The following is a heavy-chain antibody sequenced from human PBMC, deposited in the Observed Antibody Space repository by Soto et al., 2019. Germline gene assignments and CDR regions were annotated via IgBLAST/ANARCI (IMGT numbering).Heavy chain of an antibody. J-gene: IGHJ4*02. CDR2: IYTSGST. CDR3: ARDTQRNYYGAGSLDN. D-gene: IGHD3-10*01. V-gene: IGHV4-4*07. Sequence: WSWIRQPAGKGLEWIGRIYTSGSTNYNPSLQSRVTRSVDTSKKQFSLKLSSVTAADTAVYYCARDTQRNYYGAGSLDNWGQGTLVTVSS.